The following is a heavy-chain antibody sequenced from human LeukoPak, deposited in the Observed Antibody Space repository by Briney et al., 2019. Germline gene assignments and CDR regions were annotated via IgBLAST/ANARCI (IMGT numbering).Heavy chain of an antibody. J-gene: IGHJ4*02. CDR3: ARDLYYYGSGSYYFDY. V-gene: IGHV1-2*06. D-gene: IGHD3-10*01. Sequence: ASXXVSCKASGYTFTGYYMHWVRQAPGQGLEWMGRINPNSGGTNYAQKFQGRVTMTRDMSISTAYMELSRLRSDDTAVYYCARDLYYYGSGSYYFDYWGQGTLVTVSS. CDR1: GYTFTGYY. CDR2: INPNSGGT.